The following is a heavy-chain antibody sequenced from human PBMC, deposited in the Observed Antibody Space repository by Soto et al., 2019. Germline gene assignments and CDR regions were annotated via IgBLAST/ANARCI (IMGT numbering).Heavy chain of an antibody. V-gene: IGHV4-59*12. CDR1: GGSISSYY. CDR2: IYHSGST. D-gene: IGHD3-9*01. CDR3: ARVHYDILTGYYKGLDY. Sequence: PSETLSLTCTVSGGSISSYYWSWIRQPPGKGLEWIGEIYHSGSTNYNPSLKSRVTISVDTSKNQFSLKLSSVTAADTAVYYCARVHYDILTGYYKGLDYWGQGTLVTVSS. J-gene: IGHJ4*02.